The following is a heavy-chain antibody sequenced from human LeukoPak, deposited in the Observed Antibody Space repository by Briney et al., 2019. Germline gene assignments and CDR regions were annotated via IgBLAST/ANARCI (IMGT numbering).Heavy chain of an antibody. J-gene: IGHJ4*02. V-gene: IGHV1-18*01. CDR1: GYTFSSYG. CDR3: ARDTDYYERSNYPDY. D-gene: IGHD3-22*01. CDR2: ISAYNGNT. Sequence: ASVKVSYKASGYTFSSYGISWVRQAPGQGLEWMGWISAYNGNTNHAQNFQGRVAMTTDTSTSTAYMELRSLRSDDTAVYYCARDTDYYERSNYPDYWGQGTLVTVSS.